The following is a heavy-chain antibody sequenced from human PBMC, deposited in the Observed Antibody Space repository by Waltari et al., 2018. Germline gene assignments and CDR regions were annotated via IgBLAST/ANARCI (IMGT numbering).Heavy chain of an antibody. D-gene: IGHD4-17*01. CDR3: ASYMTTVPRRAFDI. V-gene: IGHV3-74*01. CDR2: IKSDGSGT. J-gene: IGHJ3*02. CDR1: GFTFSSYW. Sequence: EVQLVESGGGLVQPGGSLRLSCAASGFTFSSYWMHWVLQAPGKGRVGVSRIKSDGSGTSYADSVKGRFTISRDNAKNTLYLQMNSLRAEDTAVYYCASYMTTVPRRAFDIWGQGTMVTVSS.